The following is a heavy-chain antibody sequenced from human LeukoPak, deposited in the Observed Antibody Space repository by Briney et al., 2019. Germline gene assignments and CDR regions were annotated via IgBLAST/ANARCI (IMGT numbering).Heavy chain of an antibody. CDR3: ARSLWGGAFDI. CDR1: GDSVSSNSGA. V-gene: IGHV6-1*01. D-gene: IGHD3-16*01. J-gene: IGHJ3*02. CDR2: TYYRSKWYN. Sequence: SQTLSLTCAISGDSVSSNSGASNWIRQSPSRGLEWLGKTYYRSKWYNDYAVSVKSRITINPDTSKNQFSLHLNSVTPEDTAVYYCARSLWGGAFDIWGQGTMVAVSS.